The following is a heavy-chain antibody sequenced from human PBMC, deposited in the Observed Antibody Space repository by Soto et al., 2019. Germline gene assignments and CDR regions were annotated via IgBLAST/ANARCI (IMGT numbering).Heavy chain of an antibody. J-gene: IGHJ6*02. CDR2: INPSGGST. CDR3: ARDQRDSSGLGNSYYYGLDV. D-gene: IGHD3-22*01. CDR1: GYTFTSYY. Sequence: ASVKVSCKASGYTFTSYYMHWVRQAPGQGLEWMGIINPSGGSTSYAQKFQGRVTMTRDTSTSTVYMELSSLRSEDTAVYYCARDQRDSSGLGNSYYYGLDVRGQGTTVTVSS. V-gene: IGHV1-46*01.